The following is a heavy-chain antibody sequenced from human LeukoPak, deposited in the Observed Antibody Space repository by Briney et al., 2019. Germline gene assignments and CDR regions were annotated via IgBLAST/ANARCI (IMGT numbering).Heavy chain of an antibody. CDR1: GGSISSSNW. CDR3: ARVMIVVVTNDAFDI. J-gene: IGHJ3*02. Sequence: PSETLSLTCAVSGGSISSSNWWSWVRQPPGKGLEWIGEIYHSGSTNYNPSLKSRVIISVDKSKNQFSLKLSAVTAADTAVYYCARVMIVVVTNDAFDIWGQGTMVTVSS. CDR2: IYHSGST. V-gene: IGHV4-4*02. D-gene: IGHD3-22*01.